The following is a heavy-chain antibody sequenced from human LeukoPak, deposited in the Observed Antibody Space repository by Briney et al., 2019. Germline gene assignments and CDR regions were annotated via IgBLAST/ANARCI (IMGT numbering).Heavy chain of an antibody. CDR1: GFTFSNYG. Sequence: GRSLRLSCAASGFTFSNYGIHWVRQAPGKGLEWVAVIWYDGSNKYYADSVKGRFTISRDNSKNTLYLQMNSLRAEDAAVYYCARERNHGSGYYWFDYWGQGTLVTVSS. V-gene: IGHV3-33*01. CDR3: ARERNHGSGYYWFDY. J-gene: IGHJ4*02. D-gene: IGHD3-22*01. CDR2: IWYDGSNK.